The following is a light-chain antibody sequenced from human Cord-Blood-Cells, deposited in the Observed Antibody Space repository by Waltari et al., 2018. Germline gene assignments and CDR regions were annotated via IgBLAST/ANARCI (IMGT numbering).Light chain of an antibody. J-gene: IGKJ5*01. CDR3: QQRSNWPPIT. CDR1: QRVSSY. Sequence: EIVLTQSPATLSLSPGERATLSCRASQRVSSYLACYQQKPGQAPRLLIYDASNRATGSPARFSGSGSGTDFTLTISSLEPEDFAVYYCQQRSNWPPITFGQGTRLEIK. CDR2: DAS. V-gene: IGKV3-11*01.